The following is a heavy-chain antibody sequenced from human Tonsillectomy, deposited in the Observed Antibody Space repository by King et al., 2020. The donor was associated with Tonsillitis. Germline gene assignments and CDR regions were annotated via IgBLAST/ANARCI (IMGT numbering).Heavy chain of an antibody. Sequence: QLQESGPGLVKPSETLSLTCTVSGDSVSSSDYSWGWIRQPPGKGLEWIGNIYYSARTYYNPSLKSRVTISVDTSKNQFSLKLNSWTAADTAVYYCARSHINSGYDHWGDYFDYWGQGTLVTVSS. CDR1: GDSVSSSDYS. CDR3: ARSHINSGYDHWGDYFDY. J-gene: IGHJ4*02. CDR2: IYYSART. V-gene: IGHV4-39*01. D-gene: IGHD5-12*01.